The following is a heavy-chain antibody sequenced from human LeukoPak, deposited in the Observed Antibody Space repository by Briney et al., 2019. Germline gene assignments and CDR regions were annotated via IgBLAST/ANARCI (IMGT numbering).Heavy chain of an antibody. CDR2: IYYSGST. D-gene: IGHD5-18*01. CDR1: GGSISSGGYY. J-gene: IGHJ4*02. CDR3: ASSLLDLNGYSYGYRDY. Sequence: SETLSLTCTVSGGSISSGGYYWSWIRQHPGKGLEWIGYIYYSGSTYYNPSLKSRVTISVDTSKNQFSLKLSSVTAADTAVYYCASSLLDLNGYSYGYRDYWGQGTLVTVSS. V-gene: IGHV4-31*03.